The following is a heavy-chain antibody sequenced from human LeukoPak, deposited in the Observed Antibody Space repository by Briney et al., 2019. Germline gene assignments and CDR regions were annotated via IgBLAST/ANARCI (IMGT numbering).Heavy chain of an antibody. V-gene: IGHV3-66*02. CDR3: ARDNWYGDYRTDY. J-gene: IGHJ4*02. CDR1: GFTVSSNY. D-gene: IGHD4-17*01. CDR2: IYSGGST. Sequence: GGSLRLSCAASGFTVSSNYMSWVRQAPGKGLEWVSVIYSGGSTYYADSVKGRFTIPRDNSKNTLYLQMNSLRAEDTAVYYCARDNWYGDYRTDYWGQGTLVTVSS.